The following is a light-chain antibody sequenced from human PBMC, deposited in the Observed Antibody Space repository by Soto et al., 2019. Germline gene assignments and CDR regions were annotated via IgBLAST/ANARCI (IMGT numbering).Light chain of an antibody. Sequence: EIVLTQSPGTLSLSPGERATLSCMASQSVSNNYLAWYQQKPGQAPRLLIYGASSRATGIPDRFSGSGSGTDFTLTVSRLEPEDFAVYYCHQYGSSPTFGGGTKVEI. CDR2: GAS. CDR3: HQYGSSPT. V-gene: IGKV3-20*01. J-gene: IGKJ4*01. CDR1: QSVSNNY.